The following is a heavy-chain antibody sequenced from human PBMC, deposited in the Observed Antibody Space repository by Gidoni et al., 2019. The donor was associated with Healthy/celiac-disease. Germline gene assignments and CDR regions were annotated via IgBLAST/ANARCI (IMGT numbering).Heavy chain of an antibody. V-gene: IGHV4-38-2*01. J-gene: IGHJ4*02. CDR1: GYSISSGYY. CDR3: ARGWELLYYFDY. D-gene: IGHD1-26*01. Sequence: QVQLQESGPGLVKPSETLSLSCAVSGYSISSGYYWGWIRQPPGKGLEWLGSIYHSGSTYYNPSLKIRVTISVDTSKNQFSLKLSSVTAADTAVYYCARGWELLYYFDYWGQGTLVTVSS. CDR2: IYHSGST.